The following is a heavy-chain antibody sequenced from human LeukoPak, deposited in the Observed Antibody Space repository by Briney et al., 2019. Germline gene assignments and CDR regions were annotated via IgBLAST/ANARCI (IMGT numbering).Heavy chain of an antibody. J-gene: IGHJ4*02. CDR2: IRYDGSNK. CDR1: GFTFSSYG. CDR3: AKDALVVPAAINPGGPDY. V-gene: IGHV3-30*02. D-gene: IGHD2-2*02. Sequence: PGGSLRLSCAASGFTFSSYGMHWARQAPGKGLEWVAFIRYDGSNKYYADSVKGRFTISRDNSKNTLYLQMNSLRAEDTAVYYCAKDALVVPAAINPGGPDYWGQGTLVTVSS.